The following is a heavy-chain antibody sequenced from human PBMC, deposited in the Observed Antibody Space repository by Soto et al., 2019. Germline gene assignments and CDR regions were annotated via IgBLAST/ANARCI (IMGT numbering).Heavy chain of an antibody. D-gene: IGHD2-15*01. J-gene: IGHJ5*02. CDR2: FDPEDGET. Sequence: ASVKVSGKVSGYTLTELSMHWVRQAPGKGLEWMGGFDPEDGETIYAQKFQGRVTMTEDTSTDTAYMELSSLRSEDTAVCYCATGGYCSGGSCTSNWFDPWGQGTLVTVSS. CDR1: GYTLTELS. CDR3: ATGGYCSGGSCTSNWFDP. V-gene: IGHV1-24*01.